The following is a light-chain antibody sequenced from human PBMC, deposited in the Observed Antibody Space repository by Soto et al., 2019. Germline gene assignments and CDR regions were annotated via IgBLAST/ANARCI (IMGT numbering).Light chain of an antibody. CDR2: KAS. CDR3: LQDYNYPWT. J-gene: IGKJ1*01. Sequence: DIQMTQSPSTLSASVGDRVTITCRAGQSIGSWLAWYQQKPGKAPNLLIYKASTLESGVPSRFSGSGSGTDFTLTISSLQPEDFATYYCLQDYNYPWTFCQGTKVDIK. CDR1: QSIGSW. V-gene: IGKV1-5*03.